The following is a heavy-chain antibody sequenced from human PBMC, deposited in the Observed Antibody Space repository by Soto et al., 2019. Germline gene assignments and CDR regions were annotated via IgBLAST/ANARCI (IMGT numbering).Heavy chain of an antibody. D-gene: IGHD3-10*01. J-gene: IGHJ4*02. Sequence: EVQLLESGGGLVQPGGSLRLSCAASGFTFSSYAMNWVRQAPGKGLEWVSVISGSGGSTYYADSVQGRFTISRDNSKNTRYLQMNSLRAEDTAVYYCAKRNYGSEFDYWGQGTLVTVSS. CDR3: AKRNYGSEFDY. CDR2: ISGSGGST. V-gene: IGHV3-23*01. CDR1: GFTFSSYA.